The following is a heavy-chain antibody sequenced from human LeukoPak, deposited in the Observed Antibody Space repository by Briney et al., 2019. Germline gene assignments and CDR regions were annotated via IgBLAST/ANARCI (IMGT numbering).Heavy chain of an antibody. V-gene: IGHV4-39*07. CDR1: GGSISSSSHY. CDR2: VYKSGST. Sequence: SETLSLTCTVSGGSISSSSHYWGWIRQPPGRGLESIGSVYKSGSTYYNPSLKSRVTISVDTSKNQFSLRLSSVTAADTAVYYCARDANGSGSYFGYWGQGTLVIVSS. CDR3: ARDANGSGSYFGY. J-gene: IGHJ4*02. D-gene: IGHD3-10*01.